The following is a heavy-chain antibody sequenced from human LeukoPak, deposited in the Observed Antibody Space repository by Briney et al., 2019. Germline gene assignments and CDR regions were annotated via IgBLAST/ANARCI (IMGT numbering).Heavy chain of an antibody. CDR3: ARVAKDYMDV. CDR2: ISSSSTI. Sequence: GGSLRLSCAASGFTFSSYSMNWVRQAPGKGLEWVSYISSSSTIYYADSVKGRFTISRDNAKNSLYLQMNSLRAEDTAVYYCARVAKDYMDVWGKGTTVTVSS. CDR1: GFTFSSYS. D-gene: IGHD3-3*02. J-gene: IGHJ6*03. V-gene: IGHV3-48*04.